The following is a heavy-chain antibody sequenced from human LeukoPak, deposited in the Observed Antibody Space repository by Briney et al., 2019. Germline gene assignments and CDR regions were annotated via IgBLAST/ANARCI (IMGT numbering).Heavy chain of an antibody. CDR2: IYTSGST. D-gene: IGHD7-27*01. Sequence: SETLSLTCAVYGGSFSGYYWSWIRQPAGKGLEWIGRIYTSGSTNYNPSLKSRVTISVDTSKNQFSLKLSSVTAADTAVYYCARAGAPHGIFDYWGQGTLVTVSS. J-gene: IGHJ4*02. CDR1: GGSFSGYY. V-gene: IGHV4-59*10. CDR3: ARAGAPHGIFDY.